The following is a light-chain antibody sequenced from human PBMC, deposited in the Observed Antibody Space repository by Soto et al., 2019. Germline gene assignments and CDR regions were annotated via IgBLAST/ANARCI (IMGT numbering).Light chain of an antibody. V-gene: IGKV1-5*01. J-gene: IGKJ1*01. CDR1: QSISNL. Sequence: DIQMTQSPPSLSASIGDRVTITCRASQSISNLLAWYQQKPGRAPKVLIYDASSLESGVPSRFSGSGYGTEFTLTISSLQPDDFATYYCQHYNSYSEAFGQGTKVDIK. CDR3: QHYNSYSEA. CDR2: DAS.